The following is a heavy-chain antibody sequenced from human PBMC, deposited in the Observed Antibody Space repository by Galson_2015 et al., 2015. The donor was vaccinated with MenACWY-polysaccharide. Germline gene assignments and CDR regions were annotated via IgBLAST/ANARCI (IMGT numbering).Heavy chain of an antibody. CDR3: ARVGGRYHFDY. CDR1: GYTFTTHY. Sequence: SVKVSCKASGYTFTTHYFHWLRQAPGQGLEWMGSINPSSGATTYAQRFQGRVMMTRDTSISTVYMELSSLKSDDTAVYYCARVGGRYHFDYWGQGPLVTCST. V-gene: IGHV1-2*02. D-gene: IGHD1-26*01. CDR2: INPSSGAT. J-gene: IGHJ4*02.